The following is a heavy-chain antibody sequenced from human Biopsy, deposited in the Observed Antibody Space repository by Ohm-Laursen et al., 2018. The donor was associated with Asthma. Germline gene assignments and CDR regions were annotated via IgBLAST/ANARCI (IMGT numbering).Heavy chain of an antibody. Sequence: TLSLTCTVSPGSINDYYWNWIRQFPGKGLEWIGYVHSTGSTRFNPSLKSRLTISVDTSVDQVSLKLTSVTAADTAVYYCVRDTSTWSQSGPHYFDHWGQGTLVTVSS. CDR3: VRDTSTWSQSGPHYFDH. CDR1: PGSINDYY. D-gene: IGHD6-13*01. CDR2: VHSTGST. J-gene: IGHJ4*02. V-gene: IGHV4-59*01.